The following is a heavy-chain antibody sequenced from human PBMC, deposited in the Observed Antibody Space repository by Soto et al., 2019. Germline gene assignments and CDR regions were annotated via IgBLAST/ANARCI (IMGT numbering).Heavy chain of an antibody. Sequence: WWSLRLSCSASVFTFSSYAMSWVRQAPGKGLEWVSAISGSGYHSYYADAVKGRFTISRDNSKNTLYLQMNSLRAEDTAVYYCAKDGSYYDSPTESDFWGQGTLVTVSS. V-gene: IGHV3-23*01. J-gene: IGHJ4*02. CDR1: VFTFSSYA. D-gene: IGHD3-22*01. CDR3: AKDGSYYDSPTESDF. CDR2: ISGSGYHS.